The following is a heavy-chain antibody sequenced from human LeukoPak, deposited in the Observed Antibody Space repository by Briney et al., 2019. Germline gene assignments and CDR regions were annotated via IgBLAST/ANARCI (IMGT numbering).Heavy chain of an antibody. CDR2: FDPRNGGT. CDR1: GYSLTELS. V-gene: IGHV1-24*01. D-gene: IGHD2-2*02. J-gene: IGHJ4*02. Sequence: GASVRVSCKVSGYSLTELSMHWVRQAPGKGLEWMGGFDPRNGGTYFAQNFQGRVTLTEDTSTDTSSMELRSLKSDDTAVYYCTTSDCQFCSPSSCYMPFDYWGQGSLVTVSS. CDR3: TTSDCQFCSPSSCYMPFDY.